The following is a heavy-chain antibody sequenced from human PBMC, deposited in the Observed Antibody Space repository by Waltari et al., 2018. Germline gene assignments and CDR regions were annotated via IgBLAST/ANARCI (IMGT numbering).Heavy chain of an antibody. V-gene: IGHV3-21*01. CDR2: ISSSSSYI. CDR1: GFTFSSYS. J-gene: IGHJ4*02. Sequence: EVQLVESGGGLVKPGGSLRLSCAASGFTFSSYSMNWVRQAPGKGLEWVSSISSSSSYIYYADSVKGRFTISRDNAKNSLYLQMNSLRAEDTAGYYCAREWFGELSVDYWGQGTLVTVSS. CDR3: AREWFGELSVDY. D-gene: IGHD3-10*01.